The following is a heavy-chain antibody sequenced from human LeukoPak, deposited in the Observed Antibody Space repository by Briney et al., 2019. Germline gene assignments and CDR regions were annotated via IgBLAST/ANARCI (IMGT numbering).Heavy chain of an antibody. CDR2: ISSSGSTI. V-gene: IGHV3-11*01. Sequence: GGSLRLSCAASGFTFSDYYMSWIRQAPGKGLEWVSYISSSGSTIYYADSVKGRFTISRDNAKNSLYLQMNSLRAEDTAVYYCARTRAMVNSFFDYWGQGTLVTVSS. D-gene: IGHD5-18*01. CDR3: ARTRAMVNSFFDY. J-gene: IGHJ4*02. CDR1: GFTFSDYY.